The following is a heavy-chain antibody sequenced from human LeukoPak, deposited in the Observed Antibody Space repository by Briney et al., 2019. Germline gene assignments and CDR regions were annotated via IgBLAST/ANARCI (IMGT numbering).Heavy chain of an antibody. Sequence: SETLSLTCAVSGDSISSSNWWNWVRQPPGKGLEWIGEINHSGSNNYNPSLKSRVTISVDTSKNQFSLKLSSVTAADTAVYYCARLETAARPYWGQGTLVTVSS. CDR3: ARLETAARPY. V-gene: IGHV4-4*02. CDR2: INHSGSN. J-gene: IGHJ4*02. CDR1: GDSISSSNW. D-gene: IGHD6-13*01.